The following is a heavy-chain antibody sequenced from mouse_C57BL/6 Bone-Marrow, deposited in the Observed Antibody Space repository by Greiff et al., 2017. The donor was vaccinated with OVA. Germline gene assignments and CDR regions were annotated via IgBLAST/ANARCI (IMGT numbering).Heavy chain of an antibody. V-gene: IGHV5-12*01. Sequence: EVQRVESGGGLVQPGGSLKLSCAASGFTFSDYYMSWVRQTPEKRLEWVAYISNGGGSTYYPDTVKGRFTISRDNAKNTLYLQMSRLKSEDTAMYYCARDDGYYLDYWGQGTSVTVSS. D-gene: IGHD2-3*01. J-gene: IGHJ4*01. CDR2: ISNGGGST. CDR1: GFTFSDYY. CDR3: ARDDGYYLDY.